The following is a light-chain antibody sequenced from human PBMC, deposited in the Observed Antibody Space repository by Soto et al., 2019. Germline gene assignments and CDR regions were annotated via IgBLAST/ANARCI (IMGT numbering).Light chain of an antibody. J-gene: IGKJ4*01. V-gene: IGKV1-5*03. CDR3: QLYSSYPLT. CDR2: SAS. CDR1: QSIRSW. Sequence: DIQMTQSPSTLSASVGDTVTITCRASQSIRSWLAWYQQKPGKAPKLLIYSASSLESGVPSRFSGSGSGTEFTLTITSLQADDFAAYYCQLYSSYPLTFGGGTKVEIK.